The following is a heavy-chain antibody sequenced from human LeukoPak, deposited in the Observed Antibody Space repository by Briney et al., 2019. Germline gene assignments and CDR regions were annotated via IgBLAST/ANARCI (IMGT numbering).Heavy chain of an antibody. V-gene: IGHV3-43D*03. CDR3: AKDMAAYYYASGNTDY. CDR1: GFTFDDYA. Sequence: PGGSLRLSCAASGFTFDDYAMHWVRQAPGKGLEWVSLISWDGGGTYYADSVKGRFTISRDNSKNSLYLQMNSLRAEDTALYYCAKDMAAYYYASGNTDYWGQGTLVTVSS. D-gene: IGHD3-10*01. CDR2: ISWDGGGT. J-gene: IGHJ4*02.